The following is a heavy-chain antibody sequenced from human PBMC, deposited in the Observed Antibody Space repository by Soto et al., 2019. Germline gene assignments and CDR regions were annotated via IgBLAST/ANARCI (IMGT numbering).Heavy chain of an antibody. CDR1: GFTFTTKG. Sequence: QVQLVESGGGVVQPGGSLRLSCAASGFTFTTKGMHWVRQAPGKGLEWVAVISNDGTNKFYADSVMGRFTIYRDKFKNTLYLQMNSLRNEGTSVYYCFTAMAGYWGQGTLVTGSS. D-gene: IGHD5-18*01. CDR3: FTAMAGY. V-gene: IGHV3-30*03. CDR2: ISNDGTNK. J-gene: IGHJ4*02.